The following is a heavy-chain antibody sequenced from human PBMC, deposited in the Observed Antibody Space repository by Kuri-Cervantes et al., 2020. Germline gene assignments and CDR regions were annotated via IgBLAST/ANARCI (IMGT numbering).Heavy chain of an antibody. Sequence: ASVKVSCKASGYTFRNYCIHWVRQAPGQGLEWMGIMNPNIGGTSYAQKFQGRVIMTSDTSTSTVYMELSSLRSEDTAVYYCARSEDSSGCLLDYWGQGTLVTVSS. D-gene: IGHD6-19*01. CDR3: ARSEDSSGCLLDY. V-gene: IGHV1-46*01. CDR1: GYTFRNYC. J-gene: IGHJ4*02. CDR2: MNPNIGGT.